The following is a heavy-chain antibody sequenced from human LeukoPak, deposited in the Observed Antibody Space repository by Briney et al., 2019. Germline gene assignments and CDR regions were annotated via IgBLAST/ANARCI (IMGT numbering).Heavy chain of an antibody. CDR3: ARDLVFDP. V-gene: IGHV4-59*12. CDR1: SGSIGSYY. Sequence: SETLSLTCTVSSGSIGSYYWSWIRQPPGKGLEWIGYIYYTGSTDYNPSLKSRVTMSVDTSKNQFSLILSSVTAADTAVYYCARDLVFDPWGQGTLVTVSS. J-gene: IGHJ5*02. D-gene: IGHD2-8*02. CDR2: IYYTGST.